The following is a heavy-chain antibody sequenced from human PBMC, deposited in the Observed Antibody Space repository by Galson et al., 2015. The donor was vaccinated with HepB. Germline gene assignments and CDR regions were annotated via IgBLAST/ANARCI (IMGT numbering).Heavy chain of an antibody. J-gene: IGHJ4*02. CDR2: ISGSGGST. Sequence: SLRLSCAASGFTFSSYAMSWVRQAPGKGLEWVSAISGSGGSTYYADSVKGRFTISRDNSKNTLYLQMNSLRAEDTAVYYCAKAGNEWELPTYYYFDYWGQGTLVTVSS. V-gene: IGHV3-23*01. CDR3: AKAGNEWELPTYYYFDY. CDR1: GFTFSSYA. D-gene: IGHD1-26*01.